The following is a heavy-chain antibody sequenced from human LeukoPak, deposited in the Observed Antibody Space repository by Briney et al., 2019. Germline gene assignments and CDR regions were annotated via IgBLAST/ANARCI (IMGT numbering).Heavy chain of an antibody. J-gene: IGHJ4*02. CDR3: ARVGRDGYTSDY. CDR1: GFTFSSYW. CDR2: IKQDGSEK. Sequence: GGSLRLSCAASGFTFSSYWMSWVRQAPVKGLEWVANIKQDGSEKYYVDSVKGRFTISRDNAKNSLYVQMNSLRAEDTAVYYCARVGRDGYTSDYWGQGTLVTVSS. D-gene: IGHD5-24*01. V-gene: IGHV3-7*01.